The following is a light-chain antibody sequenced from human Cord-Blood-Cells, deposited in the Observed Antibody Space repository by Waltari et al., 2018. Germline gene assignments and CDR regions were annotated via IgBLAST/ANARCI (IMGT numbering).Light chain of an antibody. J-gene: IGLJ3*02. CDR1: SSDVGGYNY. CDR3: SSYTSSSTLV. V-gene: IGLV2-14*01. Sequence: QSALTQPASVSGSPGQSITISCTGTSSDVGGYNYVSWYQQHPGKAPKLMFYDVSNRPAGVSNRFPGSTSGNTASRTISGLHAEDEADYYCSSYTSSSTLVFGGGTKLTVL. CDR2: DVS.